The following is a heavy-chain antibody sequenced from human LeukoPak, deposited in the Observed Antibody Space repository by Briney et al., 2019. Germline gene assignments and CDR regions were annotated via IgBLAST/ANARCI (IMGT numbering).Heavy chain of an antibody. CDR1: GFTFSSYS. V-gene: IGHV3-23*01. CDR3: AKKGSYYDSSGYSN. J-gene: IGHJ4*02. Sequence: GGSLRLSCAASGFTFSSYSMNWVRQAPGKGLEWVSVISGTGGNTYYAGSVKGRFTISRDNSKNTLYLQMNSLRAEDTAVYYCAKKGSYYDSSGYSNWGQGTLVTVSS. D-gene: IGHD3-22*01. CDR2: ISGTGGNT.